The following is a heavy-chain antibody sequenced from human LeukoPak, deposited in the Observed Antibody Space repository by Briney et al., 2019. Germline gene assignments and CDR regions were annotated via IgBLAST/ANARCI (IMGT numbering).Heavy chain of an antibody. J-gene: IGHJ6*03. CDR1: GGSISSSSYY. V-gene: IGHV4-39*07. Sequence: SETLSLTCTVSGGSISSSSYYWGWIRQPPGKGLEWIGSIYYSGSTYYNPSLKSRVTISVDTSKNQFSLKLSSVTAADTAAYYCARDRRLEPSYYYYMDVWGKGTTVTVSS. CDR3: ARDRRLEPSYYYYMDV. CDR2: IYYSGST. D-gene: IGHD6-6*01.